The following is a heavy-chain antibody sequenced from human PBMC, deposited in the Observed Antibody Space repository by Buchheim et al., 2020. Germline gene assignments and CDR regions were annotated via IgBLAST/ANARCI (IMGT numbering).Heavy chain of an antibody. D-gene: IGHD3-3*01. CDR3: ARVAYYDFWSGYGY. Sequence: QVQLVESGGGVVQPGRSLRLSCAASGFTFSSYAMHWVRQAPGKGLEWVAVISYDGSNKYYADSVKGRFTISRDNSKNTLYLQMNSLRAEDTAVYYCARVAYYDFWSGYGYWGQGTL. J-gene: IGHJ4*02. CDR1: GFTFSSYA. CDR2: ISYDGSNK. V-gene: IGHV3-30-3*01.